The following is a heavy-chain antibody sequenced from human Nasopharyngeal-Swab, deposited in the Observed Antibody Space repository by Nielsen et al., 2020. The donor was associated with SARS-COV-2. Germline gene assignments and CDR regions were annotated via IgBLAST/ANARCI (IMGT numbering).Heavy chain of an antibody. CDR3: TTVDSPNGMDV. D-gene: IGHD3-22*01. Sequence: GEFLKISCAASGFTFSSYSMNWVRQAPGKGLEWVSSISSSSSYIYYADSVKGRFTISRDNAKNSLYLQMNSLRAEDTAVYYCTTVDSPNGMDVWGQGTTVTVSS. CDR2: ISSSSSYI. V-gene: IGHV3-21*01. J-gene: IGHJ6*02. CDR1: GFTFSSYS.